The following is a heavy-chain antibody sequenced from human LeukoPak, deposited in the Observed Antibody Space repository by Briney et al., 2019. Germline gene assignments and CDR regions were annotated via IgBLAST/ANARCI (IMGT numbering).Heavy chain of an antibody. CDR3: ARVAGMGSGNGNFDY. V-gene: IGHV4-59*01. D-gene: IGHD3-10*01. CDR2: IYYSGST. J-gene: IGHJ4*02. Sequence: PSETLSLTCTVSGGSISSYYWSWIRQPPGKGLEWIGYIYYSGSTNYNPSLKSRVTISVDTSKNQSSLKLSSVTAADTAVYYCARVAGMGSGNGNFDYWGQGTLVTVSS. CDR1: GGSISSYY.